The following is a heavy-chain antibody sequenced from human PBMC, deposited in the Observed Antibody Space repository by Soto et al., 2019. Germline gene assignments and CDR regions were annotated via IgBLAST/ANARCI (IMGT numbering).Heavy chain of an antibody. Sequence: PSETLSLTCAVSGGSISSGGYSWSWIRQPPGKGLEWIGYMYHSGSTYYNPSLKSRVTISIDRSKNQFSLNLSTVTAADAAVYYCARHQEVRGVTIPYHYYGMDVWGQGTTVTVSS. J-gene: IGHJ6*02. V-gene: IGHV4-30-2*01. CDR3: ARHQEVRGVTIPYHYYGMDV. CDR2: MYHSGST. CDR1: GGSISSGGYS. D-gene: IGHD3-10*01.